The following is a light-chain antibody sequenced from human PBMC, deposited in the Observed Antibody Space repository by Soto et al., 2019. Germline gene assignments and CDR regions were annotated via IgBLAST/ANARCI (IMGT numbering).Light chain of an antibody. CDR1: QSVSSN. CDR3: QQYGNWPRT. J-gene: IGKJ1*01. CDR2: GAS. Sequence: EIVMTQSPATLSVSPGERATLSCRASQSVSSNLAWYQQKPGQAPRLLIYGASNRATGIPDRFSGSGSGTDFTLTISRLEPEDFAVYYCQQYGNWPRTFGQGTKVDI. V-gene: IGKV3D-15*01.